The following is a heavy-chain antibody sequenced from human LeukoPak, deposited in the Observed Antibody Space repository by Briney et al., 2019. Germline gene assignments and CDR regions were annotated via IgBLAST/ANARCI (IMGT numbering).Heavy chain of an antibody. D-gene: IGHD1-14*01. J-gene: IGHJ3*02. CDR2: IYYSGST. V-gene: IGHV4-59*01. CDR1: GGSISSYY. Sequence: SETLSLTCTVSGGSISSYYWSWIRQPPGKGLEWIGYIYYSGSTNYNPSLKSRVTISVDTSKNQFSLKLSSVTAADTAVYYCARDQSGWYHAFDIWGQGTMVTVSS. CDR3: ARDQSGWYHAFDI.